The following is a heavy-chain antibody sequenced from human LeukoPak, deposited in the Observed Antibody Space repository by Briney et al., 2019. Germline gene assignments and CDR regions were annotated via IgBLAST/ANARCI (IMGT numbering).Heavy chain of an antibody. V-gene: IGHV3-23*01. Sequence: AGGSLRLSSSASGFTFSNSGMSWVRQAPGKGLEWVSILSCSGITTYYADSVKGRFTISRDNSKNTLYLQMNSLRAEDTAVYYCAKGIYSSGWSYFGYWGHGTLVTVSS. J-gene: IGHJ4*01. CDR2: LSCSGITT. D-gene: IGHD6-19*01. CDR1: GFTFSNSG. CDR3: AKGIYSSGWSYFGY.